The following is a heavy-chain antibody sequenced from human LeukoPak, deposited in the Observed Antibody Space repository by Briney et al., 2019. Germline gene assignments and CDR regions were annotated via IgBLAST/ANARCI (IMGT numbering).Heavy chain of an antibody. CDR3: VTMVVVDYFYGLDV. CDR2: IHTKTGNP. Sequence: ASVKVSCKASGHTFGSHSLNWVRQAPGQGPEWMGWIHTKTGNPTYAQDFTGRFVFSLDTSVKTAYLQITSLKPEDSGVYYCVTMVVVDYFYGLDVWGQGTTVIVSS. V-gene: IGHV7-4-1*02. CDR1: GHTFGSHS. J-gene: IGHJ6*02. D-gene: IGHD2-8*01.